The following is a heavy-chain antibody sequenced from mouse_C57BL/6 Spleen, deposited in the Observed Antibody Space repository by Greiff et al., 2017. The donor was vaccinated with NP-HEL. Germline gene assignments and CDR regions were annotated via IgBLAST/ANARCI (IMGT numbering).Heavy chain of an antibody. J-gene: IGHJ3*01. CDR3: ASQDPYYYGSSSAWFAY. CDR2: IDPSDSYT. CDR1: GYTFTSYW. Sequence: QVHVKQSGAELVMPGASVKLSCKASGYTFTSYWMHWVKQRPGQGLEWIGEIDPSDSYTNYNQKFKGKSTLTVDKSSSTAYMQLSSLTSEDSAVYYCASQDPYYYGSSSAWFAYWGQGTLVTVSA. V-gene: IGHV1-69*01. D-gene: IGHD1-1*01.